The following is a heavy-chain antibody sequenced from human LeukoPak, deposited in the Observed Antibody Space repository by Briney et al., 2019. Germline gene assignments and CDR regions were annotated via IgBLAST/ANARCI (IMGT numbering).Heavy chain of an antibody. CDR2: IYYSGST. CDR3: ARGNWNDHAFDI. CDR1: GGSISSYY. J-gene: IGHJ3*02. D-gene: IGHD1-1*01. Sequence: PSETLSLTCTVAGGSISSYYWSWIRQPPGKGLEWIGYIYYSGSTNYNPSLKSRVTISVATSKNQFSLKLSSVTAADTAVYYCARGNWNDHAFDIWGQGTMVTVSS. V-gene: IGHV4-59*01.